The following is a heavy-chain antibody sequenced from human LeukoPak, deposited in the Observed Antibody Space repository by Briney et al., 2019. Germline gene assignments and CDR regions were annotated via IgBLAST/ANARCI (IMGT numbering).Heavy chain of an antibody. CDR2: ISSYNGNT. V-gene: IGHV1-18*01. CDR3: ARDRYCSSTSCYKHSDY. Sequence: EASVKVSCKASGYTFTSYGISWVRQAPGQGLEWMGWISSYNGNTNYAQKLQGRVTMTTDTSTSTAYVELRSLRSDDTAVYYCARDRYCSSTSCYKHSDYWGQGTLVTVSS. D-gene: IGHD2-2*02. J-gene: IGHJ4*02. CDR1: GYTFTSYG.